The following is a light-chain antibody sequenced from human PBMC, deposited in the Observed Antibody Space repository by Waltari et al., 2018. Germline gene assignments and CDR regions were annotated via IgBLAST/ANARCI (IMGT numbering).Light chain of an antibody. V-gene: IGLV2-11*01. CDR3: CSYAGTSSLT. CDR1: SRDVGGYHY. Sequence: QSALTQPRSVSGSPGQSVSISCTGTSRDVGGYHYVSWYRQHPGKAPTMIIFDVNKRPAGGPDRFSGSKSGNTASLTISGLQAEDEADYYCCSYAGTSSLTFGGGTQLTVL. CDR2: DVN. J-gene: IGLJ2*01.